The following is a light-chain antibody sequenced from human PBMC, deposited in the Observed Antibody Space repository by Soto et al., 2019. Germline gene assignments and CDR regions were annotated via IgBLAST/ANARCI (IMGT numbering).Light chain of an antibody. CDR2: AAS. V-gene: IGKV1-39*01. J-gene: IGKJ1*01. CDR1: QSISNY. Sequence: DIQMTQSPSSLSASVGDRVTITCRASQSISNYLNWYQQKPGKAPNLLIYAASSLQSGVPSRFSGSGSGTDFTLTISSLQPEDFAIYYCQQSYSTPPTFGQGTKVEIK. CDR3: QQSYSTPPT.